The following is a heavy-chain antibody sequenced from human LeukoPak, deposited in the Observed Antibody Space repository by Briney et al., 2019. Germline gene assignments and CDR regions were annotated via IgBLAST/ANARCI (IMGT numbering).Heavy chain of an antibody. J-gene: IGHJ4*02. V-gene: IGHV4-38-2*02. Sequence: SETLSLTCTVSGYSISSGYYWGWIRQPPGKGLEWIGSIYHSGSTYYNPSLKSRVTISVDTSKNQFSLQLNSVTPEDTAVYYCARATRDKWSLHLYYFDYWGQGTLVTVSS. CDR3: ARATRDKWSLHLYYFDY. CDR2: IYHSGST. CDR1: GYSISSGYY. D-gene: IGHD1-26*01.